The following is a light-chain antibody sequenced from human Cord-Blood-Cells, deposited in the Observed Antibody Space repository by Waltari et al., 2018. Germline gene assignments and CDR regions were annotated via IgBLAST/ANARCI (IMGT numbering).Light chain of an antibody. V-gene: IGLV4-69*01. J-gene: IGLJ3*02. CDR2: LNINGSH. CDR3: QTWGTGIHWV. CDR1: SWPSSYA. Sequence: QLVLTQSPSASASLGASVKLTCTLSSWPSSYAIAWHKQQPEKGPRYLMKLNINGSHSKGDWIPDRFSGSSSGAERYLTISSLQSEDEADYYCQTWGTGIHWVFGGGTKLTVL.